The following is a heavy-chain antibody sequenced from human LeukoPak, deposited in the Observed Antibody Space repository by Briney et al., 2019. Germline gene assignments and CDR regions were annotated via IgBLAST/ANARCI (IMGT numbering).Heavy chain of an antibody. J-gene: IGHJ4*02. CDR2: INPSGGST. V-gene: IGHV1-46*01. D-gene: IGHD6-19*01. CDR1: GYTFTSYY. Sequence: VASVKVSCKASGYTFTSYYMHWVRQAPGQGLEWMGIINPSGGSTSYAQKFQGRVTMTRDTSTSTVYMELSSLRSEDTAVYYCARDLPARYSSGWYPAYWGQGTLVTVSS. CDR3: ARDLPARYSSGWYPAY.